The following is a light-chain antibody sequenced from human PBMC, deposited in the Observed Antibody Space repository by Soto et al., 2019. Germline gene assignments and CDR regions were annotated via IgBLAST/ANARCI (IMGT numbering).Light chain of an antibody. J-gene: IGKJ1*01. V-gene: IGKV3-20*01. Sequence: EIVLTQSPGTLSLSPGERATLSCRASQSVSSSYLAWYQQKPGQAPRLLIYGAYSRATGIQDRFSGSGSGTVFTLTISRLEPEDFAVYYCKQHGSSPRTFGQGTKVDI. CDR2: GAY. CDR3: KQHGSSPRT. CDR1: QSVSSSY.